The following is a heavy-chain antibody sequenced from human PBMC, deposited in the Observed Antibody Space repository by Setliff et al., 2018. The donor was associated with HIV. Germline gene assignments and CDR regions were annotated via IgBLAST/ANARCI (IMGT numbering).Heavy chain of an antibody. CDR1: GGSISSYY. CDR2: IFSSGNT. D-gene: IGHD3-22*01. J-gene: IGHJ4*02. Sequence: SETLSLTCTVSGGSISSYYWSWIRQPAGKGLEWIGRIFSSGNTSYNSSLKSRVTMSVDTSKNQFSLRLTSVTAADTAVYYCARDPVITMMVGPKFYFDYWGQGRLVTVSS. CDR3: ARDPVITMMVGPKFYFDY. V-gene: IGHV4-4*07.